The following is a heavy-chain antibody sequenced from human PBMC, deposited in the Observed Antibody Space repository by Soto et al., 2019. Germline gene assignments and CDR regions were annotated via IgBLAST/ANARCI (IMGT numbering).Heavy chain of an antibody. CDR1: GGSISSSSYY. CDR3: ARQRRLLWFGELLYVPTYFDY. CDR2: IYYSGST. D-gene: IGHD3-10*01. J-gene: IGHJ4*02. Sequence: SETLSLTCTVSGGSISSSSYYWGWIRQPPGKGLEWIGSIYYSGSTYYNPSLKSRVTISVDTSKNQFSLKLSSVTAADTAVYYCARQRRLLWFGELLYVPTYFDYWGQGTLVTVSS. V-gene: IGHV4-39*01.